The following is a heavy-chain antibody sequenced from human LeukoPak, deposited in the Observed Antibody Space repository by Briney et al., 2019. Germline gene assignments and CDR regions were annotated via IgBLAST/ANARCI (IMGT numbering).Heavy chain of an antibody. CDR3: ARERDGYDSFDY. CDR1: GFTFSSYS. Sequence: GGSLRLSCVGSGFTFSSYSMNWVRQAPGKGPEWVSSISSGSTYIYYADSVKGRFTICRDNAQTSLYLQMNNLRAEDTVVYCCARERDGYDSFDYWGQGTLVTVSS. V-gene: IGHV3-21*01. D-gene: IGHD5-24*01. J-gene: IGHJ4*02. CDR2: ISSGSTYI.